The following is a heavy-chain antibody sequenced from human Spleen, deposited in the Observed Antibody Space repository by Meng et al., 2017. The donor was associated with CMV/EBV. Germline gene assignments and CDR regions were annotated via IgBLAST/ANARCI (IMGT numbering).Heavy chain of an antibody. CDR3: AKASAGRKGFDY. Sequence: GGSLRISCAASGFTFDDYAMHWVRQAPGKGLEWVSGISWNRGSIGYADAVKGRFTISRDNAKNSLYLQMNSLRAEDTALYYCAKASAGRKGFDYWSQGTLVTVSS. V-gene: IGHV3-9*01. CDR1: GFTFDDYA. CDR2: ISWNRGSI. D-gene: IGHD6-13*01. J-gene: IGHJ4*02.